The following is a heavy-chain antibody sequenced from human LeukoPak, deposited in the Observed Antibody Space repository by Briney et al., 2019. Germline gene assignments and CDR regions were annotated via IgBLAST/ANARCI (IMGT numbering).Heavy chain of an antibody. CDR1: GGSISSYNYY. J-gene: IGHJ5*02. CDR3: AREPLP. Sequence: SETLSLTCTVSGGSISSYNYYWTWIRQPAGKGLEWIGRIYSSGDTTYNPSLKGRVTMSVDTSKNHFSLKLNSVTAADTAVYYCAREPLPWGQGTLVTVSS. V-gene: IGHV4-61*02. CDR2: IYSSGDT.